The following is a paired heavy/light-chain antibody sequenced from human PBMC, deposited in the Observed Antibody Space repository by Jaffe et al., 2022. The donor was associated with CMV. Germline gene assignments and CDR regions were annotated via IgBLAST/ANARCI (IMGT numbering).Light chain of an antibody. J-gene: IGLJ2*01. CDR2: GTD. CDR3: LLSYSGARGV. Sequence: QAVVTQEPSLTVSPGGTVTLTCGSSTGAVTSGHYPYWFQQKPGQAPRTLIYGTDKKHSWTPARFSGSLLGGKAALILSGAQPEDEADYYCLLSYSGARGVFGGGTKLTVL. CDR1: TGAVTSGHY. V-gene: IGLV7-46*01.
Heavy chain of an antibody. V-gene: IGHV3-23*01. CDR1: GFTFSSYA. D-gene: IGHD2-2*02. CDR2: ITSSGDTT. CDR3: VKDRVGHTYPIDY. J-gene: IGHJ4*02. Sequence: EVQLSESGGGLVQPGESLRVSCAASGFTFSSYAMSWVRQAPGKGLEWVSAITSSGDTTYYADSVKGRFTISRDNSRNTLLLQMNSLRAEDTAVYYCVKDRVGHTYPIDYWGQGTLVTVSS.